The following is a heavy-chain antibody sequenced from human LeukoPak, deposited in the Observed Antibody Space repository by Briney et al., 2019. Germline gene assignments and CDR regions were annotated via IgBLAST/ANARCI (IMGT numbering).Heavy chain of an antibody. V-gene: IGHV1-8*01. D-gene: IGHD2-21*02. CDR2: MSPNSGNT. Sequence: ASVKVSCKASGYTFTSYDINWVRQATGQGLEWMGWMSPNSGNTGYAQKFQGRVTMTRNTSISTAYMELSSLRSEDTAAYYCARGLGGDSTLYYYGMDVWGQGTAVTVSS. J-gene: IGHJ6*02. CDR3: ARGLGGDSTLYYYGMDV. CDR1: GYTFTSYD.